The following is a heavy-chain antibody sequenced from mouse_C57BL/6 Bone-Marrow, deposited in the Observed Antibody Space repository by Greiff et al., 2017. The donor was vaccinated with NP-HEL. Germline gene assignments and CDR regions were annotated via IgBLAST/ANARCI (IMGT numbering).Heavy chain of an antibody. CDR2: INPGSGGT. J-gene: IGHJ3*01. CDR1: GYAFTNYL. D-gene: IGHD1-1*01. V-gene: IGHV1-54*01. Sequence: QVQLQQSGAELVRPGTSVKVSCKASGYAFTNYLIEWVKQRPGQGLEWIGVINPGSGGTTSNEKFKGKATLTADKSSSTAYMQLSSLTSEDSAVYFCARNYGSSYLSWFAYWGQGTLVTVSA. CDR3: ARNYGSSYLSWFAY.